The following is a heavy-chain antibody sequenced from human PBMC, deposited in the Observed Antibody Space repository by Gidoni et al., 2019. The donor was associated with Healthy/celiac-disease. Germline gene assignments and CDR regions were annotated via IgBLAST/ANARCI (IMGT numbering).Heavy chain of an antibody. J-gene: IGHJ3*02. CDR2: IKQDGSEK. CDR1: GFTFSSYW. CDR3: ARTTATRIGRAFDI. D-gene: IGHD1-26*01. V-gene: IGHV3-7*05. Sequence: EVQLVESGGGLVQPGGSLSLSCAASGFTFSSYWMSWVRQAPGKGLEWVANIKQDGSEKYYVDSVKGRFTISRDNAKNSLYLQMNSLRAEDTAVYYCARTTATRIGRAFDIWGQGTMVTVSS.